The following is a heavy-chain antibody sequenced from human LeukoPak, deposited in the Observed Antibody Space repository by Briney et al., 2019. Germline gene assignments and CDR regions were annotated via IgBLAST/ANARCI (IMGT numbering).Heavy chain of an antibody. V-gene: IGHV4-4*07. J-gene: IGHJ3*02. CDR3: ALVSTYYDILTGYYDAFDI. CDR2: IYTSGST. D-gene: IGHD3-9*01. CDR1: GGSISSYY. Sequence: SETLSLTCTVSGGSISSYYWSWTRQPAGKGLEWIGRIYTSGSTNYNPSLKSRVTMSVDTSKNQFSLKLSSVTAADTAVYYCALVSTYYDILTGYYDAFDIWGQGTMVTVSS.